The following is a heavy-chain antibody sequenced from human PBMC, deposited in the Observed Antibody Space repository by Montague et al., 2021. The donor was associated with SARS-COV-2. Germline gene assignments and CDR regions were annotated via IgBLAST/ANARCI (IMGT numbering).Heavy chain of an antibody. CDR1: GFSLNASGVG. J-gene: IGHJ4*02. CDR3: AHSPIERGF. D-gene: IGHD5-24*01. Sequence: PALVKPTQTLTLTCTFSGFSLNASGVGVGWIRQPPGKALEWLASIYWDDDKRYSPSLKTRLTITKDTSKSQVVLRMTNVDPVDTVTYYCAHSPIERGFWGQGTLVTVSS. V-gene: IGHV2-5*02. CDR2: IYWDDDK.